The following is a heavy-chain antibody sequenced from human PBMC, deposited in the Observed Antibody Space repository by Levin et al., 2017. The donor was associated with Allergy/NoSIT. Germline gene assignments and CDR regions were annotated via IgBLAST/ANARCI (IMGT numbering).Heavy chain of an antibody. J-gene: IGHJ4*02. Sequence: GGSLRLSCAVSGFTFSSYAMTWVRQAPGKGLEWVSGIRGSGVTTFYADSVKGRFTISRDNSKSTLYLQMNSLRADDTAVYYCAKKVRDYYGSGSYSSLDYWGQGTLVTVSS. V-gene: IGHV3-23*01. CDR3: AKKVRDYYGSGSYSSLDY. D-gene: IGHD3-10*01. CDR1: GFTFSSYA. CDR2: IRGSGVTT.